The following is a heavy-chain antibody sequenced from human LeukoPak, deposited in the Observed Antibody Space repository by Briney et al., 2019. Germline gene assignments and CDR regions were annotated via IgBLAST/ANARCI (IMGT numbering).Heavy chain of an antibody. CDR3: ARGGDCGDYGGCFDL. CDR1: GGSISSYY. D-gene: IGHD4-17*01. Sequence: SETLSLTCTVSGGSISSYYWSWIRQPPGKGLEWIGYISYSGYTNYNPSLKSRVAMSVDTSKNQISLKLNSVTAADTAVYYCARGGDCGDYGGCFDLWGRGTLVTVSS. V-gene: IGHV4-59*08. CDR2: ISYSGYT. J-gene: IGHJ2*01.